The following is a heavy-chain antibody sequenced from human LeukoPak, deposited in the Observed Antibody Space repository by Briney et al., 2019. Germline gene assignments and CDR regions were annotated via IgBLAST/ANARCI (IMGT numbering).Heavy chain of an antibody. Sequence: GGSLRPSCAASGFTFSSYWMSWVRQAPGKGLEWVSSISSSSSYIYYADSVKGRFTISRDNAKNSLYLQMNSLRAEDTAVYYCAREDSYYYGSGSYPFDYWGQGTLVTVSS. CDR2: ISSSSSYI. CDR1: GFTFSSYW. D-gene: IGHD3-10*01. CDR3: AREDSYYYGSGSYPFDY. V-gene: IGHV3-21*01. J-gene: IGHJ4*02.